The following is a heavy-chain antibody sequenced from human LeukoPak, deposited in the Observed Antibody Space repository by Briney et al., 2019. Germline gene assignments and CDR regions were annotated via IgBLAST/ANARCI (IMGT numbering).Heavy chain of an antibody. D-gene: IGHD2-2*01. Sequence: GGSLRLSCAASGFTFSSYSMNWVRQAPGKGLEWVSSISSSSSYIYYADSVKGRFTISRDNAKDSLYLQMNSLRAEDTAVYYCASGMTDIVVVPAAIDYWGQGTLVTVSS. CDR2: ISSSSSYI. CDR1: GFTFSSYS. V-gene: IGHV3-21*01. J-gene: IGHJ4*02. CDR3: ASGMTDIVVVPAAIDY.